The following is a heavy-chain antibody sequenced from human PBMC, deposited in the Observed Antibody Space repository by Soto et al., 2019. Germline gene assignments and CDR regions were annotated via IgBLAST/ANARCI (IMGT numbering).Heavy chain of an antibody. J-gene: IGHJ4*02. CDR3: ATDLDRGYFYDSSGDFPPPALDY. V-gene: IGHV3-23*01. CDR1: RFSFSSSA. Sequence: EVQLLEAGGGLVQPGGSLRLSCADSRFSFSSSALTWVRQAPGRGLEWVSTISGSGDSAYYADSVKGRFTISRDKSKNTLFIQMNSLRAGDSAVYYCATDLDRGYFYDSSGDFPPPALDYWGQGSLVTVSS. D-gene: IGHD3-22*01. CDR2: ISGSGDSA.